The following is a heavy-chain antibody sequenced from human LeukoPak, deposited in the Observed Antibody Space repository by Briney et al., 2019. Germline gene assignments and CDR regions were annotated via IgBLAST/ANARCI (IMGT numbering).Heavy chain of an antibody. Sequence: PSETLSLTCTVSGGSISSYYWSWIRQPPGKGLEWIGYIYYSGSTNYNPSLRSRVTISVDTSKNQFSLKLSSVTAADTAVYYCARHSSSWPPTESDYWGQGTLVTVSS. CDR2: IYYSGST. D-gene: IGHD6-13*01. J-gene: IGHJ4*02. CDR1: GGSISSYY. V-gene: IGHV4-59*08. CDR3: ARHSSSWPPTESDY.